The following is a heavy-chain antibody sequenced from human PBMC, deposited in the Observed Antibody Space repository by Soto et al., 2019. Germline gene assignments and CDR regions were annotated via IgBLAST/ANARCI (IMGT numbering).Heavy chain of an antibody. CDR3: GEDHSPRVRELAY. J-gene: IGHJ4*01. CDR1: GFTFSSYA. D-gene: IGHD3-10*01. CDR2: ISGSGGST. V-gene: IGHV3-23*01. Sequence: GGSLSLSCAASGFTFSSYAMSWVRQAPGKGLEWVSAISGSGGSTYYADSVKGRFTISRDNSKNTLSLQINSLTAEDTAVYYWGEDHSPRVRELAYLGPGTLVNVFS.